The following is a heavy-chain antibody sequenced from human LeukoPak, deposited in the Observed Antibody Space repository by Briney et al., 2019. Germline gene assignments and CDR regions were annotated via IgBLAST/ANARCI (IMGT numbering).Heavy chain of an antibody. CDR1: GYTFTSYG. CDR2: ISAYNGNT. D-gene: IGHD3-22*01. J-gene: IGHJ5*02. V-gene: IGHV1-18*01. CDR3: ARGRGAYYDRSGNWFDP. Sequence: ASVKVSCKASGYTFTSYGISWVRQAPGQGLEWMGWISAYNGNTNYAQKLQGRVSMTTDTSTSTAYMELRSLRSDDTAVYYCARGRGAYYDRSGNWFDPWGQGALVTVSS.